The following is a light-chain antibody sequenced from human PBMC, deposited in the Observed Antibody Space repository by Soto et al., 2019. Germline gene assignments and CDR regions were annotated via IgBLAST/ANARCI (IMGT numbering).Light chain of an antibody. Sequence: EIVLTQSPGTLSLSPGERATLSCRASQSVSNNYLAWYQQKPGQAPRLLIYGASSRATGIPNRFSGSGSGTDFTLTISRLEPEDFAVYYCQKYGSSRTWTFGQGTKVDIK. CDR1: QSVSNNY. V-gene: IGKV3-20*01. CDR2: GAS. J-gene: IGKJ1*01. CDR3: QKYGSSRTWT.